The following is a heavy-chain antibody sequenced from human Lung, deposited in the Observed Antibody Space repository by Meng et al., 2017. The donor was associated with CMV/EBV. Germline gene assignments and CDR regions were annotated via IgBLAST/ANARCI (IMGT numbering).Heavy chain of an antibody. D-gene: IGHD1-7*01. CDR2: IYYSGST. CDR3: ARVAKSTITGTTPYYYYGMDV. V-gene: IGHV4-59*01. CDR1: GGSISSYY. Sequence: LXCTVSGGSISSYYWGWIRQPPGKGLEWIGYIYYSGSTNYNPSLKSRVTISVDTSKNQFSLKMSSVTAADTAVYYCARVAKSTITGTTPYYYYGMDVXGQGXTVTVSS. J-gene: IGHJ6*02.